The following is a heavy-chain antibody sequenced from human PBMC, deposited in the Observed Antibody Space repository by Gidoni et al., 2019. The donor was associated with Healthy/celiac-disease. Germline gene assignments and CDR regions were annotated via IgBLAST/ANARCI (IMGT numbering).Heavy chain of an antibody. CDR2: ISSSSSNI. Sequence: EVQLVESGGGLVQPGWSLRLSCAASGFTFSSYSMNWDRQAPGKGLEWVSYISSSSSNIYYADSVKGRFTISRDNAKNSLYLQMNSLRDEDTAVYYCARDAAKDFFGVVIVNLFDYWGQGTLVTVSS. D-gene: IGHD3-3*01. CDR1: GFTFSSYS. J-gene: IGHJ4*02. CDR3: ARDAAKDFFGVVIVNLFDY. V-gene: IGHV3-48*02.